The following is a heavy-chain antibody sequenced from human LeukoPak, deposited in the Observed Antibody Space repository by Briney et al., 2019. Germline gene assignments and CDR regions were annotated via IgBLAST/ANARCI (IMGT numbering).Heavy chain of an antibody. D-gene: IGHD6-19*01. J-gene: IGHJ4*02. V-gene: IGHV3-21*01. CDR1: GFAFSSYT. CDR2: ISSSGMYK. CDR3: AKEGISVAGDLFDY. Sequence: GGSLTLSCATSGFAFSSYTMHWVRQTPGGGLEWVSSISSSGMYKNYADSLQGRFTISRDNAKTSLYLQMNSLRADDTAVYFCAKEGISVAGDLFDYWGQGTLVTVSS.